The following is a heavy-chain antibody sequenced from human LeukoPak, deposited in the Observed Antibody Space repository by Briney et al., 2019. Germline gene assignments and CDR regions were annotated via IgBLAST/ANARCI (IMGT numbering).Heavy chain of an antibody. CDR1: GYTLTELS. J-gene: IGHJ4*02. Sequence: ASVKVSCKVSGYTLTELSMHWVRQAPGKGLEWMGGFDPEDGETIYAQKFQGRVTMTEDTSTDTAYMELSSLRSEDTAVYYCATVAYCGGDCYGRFDYWGQGTLVTVSS. D-gene: IGHD2-21*02. V-gene: IGHV1-24*01. CDR3: ATVAYCGGDCYGRFDY. CDR2: FDPEDGET.